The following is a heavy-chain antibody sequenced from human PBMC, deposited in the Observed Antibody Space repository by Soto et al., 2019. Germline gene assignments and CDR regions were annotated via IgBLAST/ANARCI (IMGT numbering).Heavy chain of an antibody. D-gene: IGHD6-19*01. Sequence: PGGSLRLSCAASGFTFSSYGMHWVRQAPGKGLEWVAVIWYDGSNKYYVDSVQGRFTISRDNAKDSLSLQLNSLRGEDTAVYYCARYFRGSGRYFFDYWGQGTLVTVSS. V-gene: IGHV3-33*01. CDR2: IWYDGSNK. J-gene: IGHJ4*02. CDR3: ARYFRGSGRYFFDY. CDR1: GFTFSSYG.